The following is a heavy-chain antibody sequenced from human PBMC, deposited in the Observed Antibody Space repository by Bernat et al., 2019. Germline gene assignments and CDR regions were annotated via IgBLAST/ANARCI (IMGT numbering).Heavy chain of an antibody. CDR2: IATAGDT. J-gene: IGHJ2*01. V-gene: IGHV3-13*01. CDR3: ARAVFGSCCGYWYFDL. Sequence: EVQLVESGGGLVQPGGSLRLSCAASGFTFSSYDIHWVRQATGKGLEWVSVIATAGDTYYPDSVKGRFTVSRENAKNSLYLQMNSLRAGDTAVYYCARAVFGSCCGYWYFDLWGRGTLVTVSS. D-gene: IGHD2-15*01. CDR1: GFTFSSYD.